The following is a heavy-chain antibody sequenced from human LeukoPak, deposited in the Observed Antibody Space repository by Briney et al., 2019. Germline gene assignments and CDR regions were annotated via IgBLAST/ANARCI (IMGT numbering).Heavy chain of an antibody. Sequence: SETLSLTCAVSGYSISSGYYWGWIRQPPGKGLEWIGSIYHSGSTYYNPSLKSRVTISVDTSKNQFSLKLSSVTAADTAVYYCAREYCSSTSCYFPAFDIWGQGTMVTVSS. J-gene: IGHJ3*02. CDR2: IYHSGST. CDR1: GYSISSGYY. CDR3: AREYCSSTSCYFPAFDI. D-gene: IGHD2-2*01. V-gene: IGHV4-38-2*01.